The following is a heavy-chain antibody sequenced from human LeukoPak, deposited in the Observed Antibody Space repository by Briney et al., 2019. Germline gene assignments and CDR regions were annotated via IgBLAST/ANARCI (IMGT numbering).Heavy chain of an antibody. CDR1: DGSISSSTYY. J-gene: IGHJ4*02. Sequence: SETLSLTCTVSDGSISSSTYYWIWIRQPPGKGLEWIGSIYYTGTTYYNPSLESRVTISVDTTMNQFSLKVNSLTAADTAVYYCARDFHSGYFDYWGQGALVTVSS. CDR3: ARDFHSGYFDY. V-gene: IGHV4-39*07. CDR2: IYYTGTT. D-gene: IGHD3-10*01.